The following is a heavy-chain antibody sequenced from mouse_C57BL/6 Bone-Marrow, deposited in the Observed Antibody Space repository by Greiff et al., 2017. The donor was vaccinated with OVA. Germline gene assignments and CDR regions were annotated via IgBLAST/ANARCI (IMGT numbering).Heavy chain of an antibody. CDR3: AREGVYSYYAMDY. CDR2: IHPNSGST. Sequence: VQLQQPGAELVKPGASVKLSCKASGYTFTRYWMHWVKQRPGQGLEWIGMIHPNSGSTNYNEKFKSKATLTVDKSSSTAYMQLSSLTSEDSAVYYCAREGVYSYYAMDYWGQGTSGTVSS. J-gene: IGHJ4*01. D-gene: IGHD1-3*01. CDR1: GYTFTRYW. V-gene: IGHV1-64*01.